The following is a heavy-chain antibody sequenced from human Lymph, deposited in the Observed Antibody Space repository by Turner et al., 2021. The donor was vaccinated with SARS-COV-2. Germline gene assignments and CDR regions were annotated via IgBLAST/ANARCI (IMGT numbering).Heavy chain of an antibody. CDR3: ARDSPYCSSTSCYDP. Sequence: QVQLVQSGAEVKKPGSSVKVSFKASVGTFSSYAITWVRQAPGQGLEWMGGIIPILAIANYAQKFQGRVTITADKSTSTAYMELSSLRSEDTAVYYCARDSPYCSSTSCYDPWGQGTLVTVSS. CDR1: VGTFSSYA. D-gene: IGHD2-2*01. V-gene: IGHV1-69*10. J-gene: IGHJ5*02. CDR2: IIPILAIA.